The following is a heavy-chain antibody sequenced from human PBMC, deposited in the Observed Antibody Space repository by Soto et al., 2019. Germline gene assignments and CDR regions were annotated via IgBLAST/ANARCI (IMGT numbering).Heavy chain of an antibody. V-gene: IGHV3-15*01. Sequence: RLSCAASGYPFINAWVSWVRQGPGKGLVCVGSIKSASAGGTTDYAAPVKGRFTVSRDSSKNTVYLQMNSLKIEDTGVYYCVGSWLDLWGQGTMVTVSS. CDR2: IKSASAGGTT. D-gene: IGHD1-26*01. CDR3: VGSWLDL. CDR1: GYPFINAW. J-gene: IGHJ5*02.